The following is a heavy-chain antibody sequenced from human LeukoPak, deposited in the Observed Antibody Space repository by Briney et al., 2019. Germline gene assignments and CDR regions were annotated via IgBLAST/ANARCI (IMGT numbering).Heavy chain of an antibody. CDR1: GTTLSNYG. CDR3: ARDCSGGTCYLDY. V-gene: IGHV1-18*01. Sequence: ASVKVSCKATGTTLSNYGITWVRQAPGRGLGWMGWISAYNGNTNYAQKFQGRATMTTDTSTSTAYMELRSLRSDDTALYYCARDCSGGTCYLDYWGQGTLVTVSS. D-gene: IGHD2-15*01. CDR2: ISAYNGNT. J-gene: IGHJ4*02.